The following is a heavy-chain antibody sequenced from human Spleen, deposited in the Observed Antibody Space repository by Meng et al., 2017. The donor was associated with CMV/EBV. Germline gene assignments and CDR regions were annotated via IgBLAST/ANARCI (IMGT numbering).Heavy chain of an antibody. Sequence: GSLRLSCTVSGDSITTYYWSWIRQPPGKGLQWIGYIYYNGGTNYNPSLKSRVTISVDTSKNHFSLKLSSVTAADTAVYYCARGPRGYSYEKDWFDPWGRGILVTVSS. J-gene: IGHJ5*02. V-gene: IGHV4-59*01. CDR1: GDSITTYY. D-gene: IGHD5-18*01. CDR2: IYYNGGT. CDR3: ARGPRGYSYEKDWFDP.